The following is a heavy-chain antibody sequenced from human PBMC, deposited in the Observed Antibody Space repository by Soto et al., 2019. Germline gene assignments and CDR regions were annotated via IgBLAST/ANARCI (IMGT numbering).Heavy chain of an antibody. V-gene: IGHV5-51*01. CDR1: GYSFTGYW. D-gene: IGHD2-15*01. CDR2: IYPGDSDT. J-gene: IGHJ6*02. CDR3: ARKSVVVVAESYGMDV. Sequence: PGESLKISCKGSGYSFTGYWIGWVRQMPGKGLEWMGIIYPGDSDTRYSPSFQGQVTISADKSISTAYLQWSSLKASDTAMYYCARKSVVVVAESYGMDVWGQGTTVTVSS.